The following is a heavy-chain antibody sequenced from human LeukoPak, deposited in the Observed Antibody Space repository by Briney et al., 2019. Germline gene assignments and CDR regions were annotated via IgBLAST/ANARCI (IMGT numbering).Heavy chain of an antibody. CDR2: IYTSGST. Sequence: SETLSLTCTVSGGSISSYYWSWIRQPPGKGLEWIGYIYTSGSTNYNPSLKSRVTISVDTSKNQFSLKLSSVPAADTAVYYCARHGSYYSYSWFDPWGQGTLVTVSS. D-gene: IGHD1-26*01. CDR1: GGSISSYY. J-gene: IGHJ5*02. V-gene: IGHV4-4*09. CDR3: ARHGSYYSYSWFDP.